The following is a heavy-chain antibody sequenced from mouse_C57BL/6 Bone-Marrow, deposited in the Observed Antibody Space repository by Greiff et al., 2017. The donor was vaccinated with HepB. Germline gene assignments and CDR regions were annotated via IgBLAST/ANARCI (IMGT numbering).Heavy chain of an antibody. CDR3: ARRGGSSLAWFAY. V-gene: IGHV2-2*01. CDR1: GFSLTSYG. D-gene: IGHD1-1*01. CDR2: IWSGGST. Sequence: VKLQHSGPGLVQPSQSLSITCTVSGFSLTSYGVHWVRQSPGKGLEWLGVIWSGGSTDYNAAFISRLSISKDNSKSQVFFKMNSLQADDTAIYYCARRGGSSLAWFAYWGQGTLVTVSA. J-gene: IGHJ3*01.